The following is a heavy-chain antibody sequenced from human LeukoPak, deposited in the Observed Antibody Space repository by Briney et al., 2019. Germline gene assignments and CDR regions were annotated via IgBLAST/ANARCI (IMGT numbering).Heavy chain of an antibody. CDR3: ARGHQGARPNWFFDL. J-gene: IGHJ2*01. CDR2: IYPSDSDT. V-gene: IGHV5-51*01. D-gene: IGHD2-2*01. Sequence: GESLKISCQDSGYSFTNYWIGWVRQMPGKGLEWMGIIYPSDSDTRYSPSFQGQITISADKSISTAYLQWSSLKASDTAIYYCARGHQGARPNWFFDLWGRGTLVTVSS. CDR1: GYSFTNYW.